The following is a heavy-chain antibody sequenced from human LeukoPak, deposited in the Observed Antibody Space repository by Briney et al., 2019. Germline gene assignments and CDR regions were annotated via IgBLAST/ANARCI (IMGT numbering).Heavy chain of an antibody. CDR3: TTQGKLNRRMVDWYFDL. V-gene: IGHV3-15*01. Sequence: GGSLRLSCAVSGITFNNAWMTWVRQAPGKGLEWVGRIKSKADGGTTDYAAPVKGRFSISREDSKTTVHLQMDTLKADDTAVYYCTTQGKLNRRMVDWYFDLLGRGTLVTVSP. CDR2: IKSKADGGTT. CDR1: GITFNNAW. D-gene: IGHD1-7*01. J-gene: IGHJ2*01.